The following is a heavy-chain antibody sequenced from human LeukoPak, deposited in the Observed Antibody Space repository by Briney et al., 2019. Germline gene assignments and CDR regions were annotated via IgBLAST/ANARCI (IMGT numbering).Heavy chain of an antibody. CDR1: GFTFSSYS. Sequence: GGSLRLSCAASGFTFSSYSMNWVRQAPGKGLEWVSYISSSSSTIYYADSVKGRFTISRDNAKNSLYLQMNSLRAEDTAVYYCAKTWHGILDYWGQGTLVTVSS. CDR2: ISSSSSTI. CDR3: AKTWHGILDY. J-gene: IGHJ4*02. D-gene: IGHD1-26*01. V-gene: IGHV3-48*01.